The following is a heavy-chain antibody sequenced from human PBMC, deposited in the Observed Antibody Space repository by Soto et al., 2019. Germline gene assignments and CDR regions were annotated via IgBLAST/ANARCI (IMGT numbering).Heavy chain of an antibody. CDR2: INHSGST. V-gene: IGHV4-34*01. Sequence: SETLFLTCAVYGGSFSGYYWSWIRQPPGKGLEWIGEINHSGSTNYNPSLKSRVTISVDASKNQFSLKLSSVTAADTAVYYCARGSDFWSGYYGYYYYGMDVWGQGTTVTVSS. CDR3: ARGSDFWSGYYGYYYYGMDV. J-gene: IGHJ6*02. CDR1: GGSFSGYY. D-gene: IGHD3-3*01.